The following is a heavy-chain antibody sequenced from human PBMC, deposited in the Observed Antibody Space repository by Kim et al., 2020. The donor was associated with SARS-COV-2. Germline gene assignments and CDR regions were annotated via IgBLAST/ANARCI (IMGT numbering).Heavy chain of an antibody. CDR2: IYYSGST. D-gene: IGHD3-3*01. CDR1: GGSISSGGYY. Sequence: SETLSLTCTVSGGSISSGGYYWSWIRQHPGKGLEWIGYIYYSGSTYYNPSLKSRVTISLDTSKNQFSLKLSSVTAADTAVYYCARAHRTIFGVVEYMDVWGQGTTVTVSS. CDR3: ARAHRTIFGVVEYMDV. V-gene: IGHV4-31*03. J-gene: IGHJ6*02.